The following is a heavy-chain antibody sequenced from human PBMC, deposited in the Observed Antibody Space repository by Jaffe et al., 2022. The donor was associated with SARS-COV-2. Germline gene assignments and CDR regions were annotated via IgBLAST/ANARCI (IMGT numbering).Heavy chain of an antibody. J-gene: IGHJ6*02. V-gene: IGHV3-30*18. D-gene: IGHD3-3*01. CDR2: ISYDGTNE. Sequence: QVQLVESGGGVVQPGGSLRLSCAASGFTFSTYTMHWVRQAPGKGLEWVAVISYDGTNEYYADSVKGRFTISRDNSKNTLYLQMNSLRTEDTAMYYCAKVVQQDDFWSGYFYFHHYSMDVWGQGTTVTVSS. CDR1: GFTFSTYT. CDR3: AKVVQQDDFWSGYFYFHHYSMDV.